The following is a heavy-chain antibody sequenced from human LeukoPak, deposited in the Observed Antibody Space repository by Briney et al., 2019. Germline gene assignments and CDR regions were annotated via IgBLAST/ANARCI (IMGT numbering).Heavy chain of an antibody. D-gene: IGHD3-9*01. CDR1: GGSISSSSYY. V-gene: IGHV4-31*03. J-gene: IGHJ4*02. CDR3: GRASDDILTGGSDY. Sequence: TLSLTCTISGGSISSSSYYWSWSRQHPGKGLVGIGYIYYSGSTSYNPSLKSRVTTSVDTSKNQFPLKLSSGAAADAAVYYCGRASDDILTGGSDYWGQGTLVTVSS. CDR2: IYYSGST.